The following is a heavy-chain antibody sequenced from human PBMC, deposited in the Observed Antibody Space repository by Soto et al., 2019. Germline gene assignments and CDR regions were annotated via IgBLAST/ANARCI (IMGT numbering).Heavy chain of an antibody. CDR1: GFTFSNYV. D-gene: IGHD1-26*01. CDR3: GREGSAVGYSGWDV. V-gene: IGHV3-30-3*01. Sequence: QVQLVESGGGVVQPGRSLRLSCVASGFTFSNYVMHWVRRAPGKGLEWVAVVSFAGTNKYYPDSVKGRFTISRDNSRNTLFRKMHGLTAGDTAVYYCGREGSAVGYSGWDVWGQGPPVTVPP. J-gene: IGHJ6*01. CDR2: VSFAGTNK.